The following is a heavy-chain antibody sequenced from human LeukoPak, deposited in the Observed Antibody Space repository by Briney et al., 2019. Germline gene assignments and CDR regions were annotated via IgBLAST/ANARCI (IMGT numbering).Heavy chain of an antibody. CDR2: INPNSGGT. Sequence: GASVKVSCKASGYTFTGYYMHWVRQAPGQGLEWMGWINPNSGGTNYAQKFQGRVTMTRDTSISTAYMELSRLRSDDTAVYYCARVFPVMITFGGVIVFDAFDIWGQGTIVTVSS. J-gene: IGHJ3*02. D-gene: IGHD3-16*02. CDR3: ARVFPVMITFGGVIVFDAFDI. CDR1: GYTFTGYY. V-gene: IGHV1-2*02.